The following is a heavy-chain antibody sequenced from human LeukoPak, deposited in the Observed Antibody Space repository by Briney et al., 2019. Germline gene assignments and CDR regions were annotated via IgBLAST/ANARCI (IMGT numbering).Heavy chain of an antibody. CDR2: ISGSGSRT. V-gene: IGHV3-23*01. CDR1: GFTFSYYA. D-gene: IGHD3-10*01. Sequence: GGSLRLSCAASGFTFSYYAMSWVRQAPGKGLEWVSSISGSGSRTYSAASVKGRFTISRDNSKNTLYLQMNSLRAEDTDVYYCTKDQRGYGRIVDYWGQGTLVTISS. CDR3: TKDQRGYGRIVDY. J-gene: IGHJ4*02.